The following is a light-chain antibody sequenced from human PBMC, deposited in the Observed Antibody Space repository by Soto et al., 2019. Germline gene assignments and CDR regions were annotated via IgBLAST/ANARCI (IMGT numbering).Light chain of an antibody. J-gene: IGKJ4*01. Sequence: ETVMTQSPATLSVSPGGRATLSCRASQSVSRNLAWYQLKPGQAPRLLIYGASTRAAGIPVRFSGRGSGTEVTLTISSLQSEDFVVYFCQQYNNWPLSFGGGTSVEIK. CDR3: QQYNNWPLS. CDR1: QSVSRN. CDR2: GAS. V-gene: IGKV3-15*01.